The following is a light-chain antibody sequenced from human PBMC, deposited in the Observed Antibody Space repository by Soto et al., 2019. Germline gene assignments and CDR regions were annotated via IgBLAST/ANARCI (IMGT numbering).Light chain of an antibody. CDR2: DNN. CDR3: GTWDSSLSAI. J-gene: IGLJ1*01. Sequence: QSVLTQPPSVSAAPGQKVTISCSGSSSNIGNNYVSWYQQLPGTAPNLLIYDNNKRPSGIPDRFSGSKSGTSATLGITGLRTGDEADYYCGTWDSSLSAIFGTGTKLTVL. V-gene: IGLV1-51*01. CDR1: SSNIGNNY.